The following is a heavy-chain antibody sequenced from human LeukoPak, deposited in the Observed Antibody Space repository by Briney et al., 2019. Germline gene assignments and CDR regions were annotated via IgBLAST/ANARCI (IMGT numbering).Heavy chain of an antibody. CDR2: ISSSGSTI. CDR1: GFTFSSYE. D-gene: IGHD3-22*01. Sequence: QPGGSLRLSCAASGFTFSSYEMNWVRQAPGKGLAWVSYISSSGSTIYYADSVKGRFTISRDNAKKSLYLQMNSLRAEDTAVYYCAREYYDTTGRKHAFDIWGQGTMVTVSS. J-gene: IGHJ3*02. V-gene: IGHV3-48*03. CDR3: AREYYDTTGRKHAFDI.